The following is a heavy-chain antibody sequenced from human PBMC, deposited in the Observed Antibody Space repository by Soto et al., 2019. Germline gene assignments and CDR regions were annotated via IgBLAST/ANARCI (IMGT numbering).Heavy chain of an antibody. CDR1: GFSFKSYA. V-gene: IGHV3-30-3*01. J-gene: IGHJ6*02. D-gene: IGHD5-18*01. CDR2: VSYDGSNK. CDR3: ARDRPGGYGYSSDDFLYYYGMDV. Sequence: GGSLRLSCAASGFSFKSYAIHWVRQAPGKGLEWVAVVSYDGSNKFYADSVKGRFTISRDDSKNTVFLQMNSLRVEDTAVFYCARDRPGGYGYSSDDFLYYYGMDVWRQRTTVTVSS.